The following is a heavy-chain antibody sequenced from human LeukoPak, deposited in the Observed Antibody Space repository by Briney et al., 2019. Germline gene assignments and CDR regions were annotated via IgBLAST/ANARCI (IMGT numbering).Heavy chain of an antibody. Sequence: PSQTLSLTCAVSGGSISSGGYSWSWIRQPPGKGLEWIGYIYHSGSTYYNPSLKSRVTISVDRSKNQFSLKLSSVTAADTAVYYCARGGAYPSYSGSYYTTWGQGTLVTVSS. V-gene: IGHV4-30-2*01. CDR3: ARGGAYPSYSGSYYTT. CDR1: GGSISSGGYS. D-gene: IGHD1-26*01. CDR2: IYHSGST. J-gene: IGHJ5*02.